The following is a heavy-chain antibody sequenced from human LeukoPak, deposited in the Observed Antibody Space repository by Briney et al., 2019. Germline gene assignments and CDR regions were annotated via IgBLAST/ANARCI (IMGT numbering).Heavy chain of an antibody. J-gene: IGHJ4*02. CDR2: IFYSGSA. CDR3: ARGAGDYALTTLDS. D-gene: IGHD4-17*01. CDR1: GGSISSSSYY. V-gene: IGHV4-39*01. Sequence: PSETLSLTCTVSGGSISSSSYYWGWIRQPPGKGLEWIGSIFYSGSAYYNPSLKSRVTISVDTSKNQFSLRMSSVTAADMAVYYCARGAGDYALTTLDSWGQGALVTVSS.